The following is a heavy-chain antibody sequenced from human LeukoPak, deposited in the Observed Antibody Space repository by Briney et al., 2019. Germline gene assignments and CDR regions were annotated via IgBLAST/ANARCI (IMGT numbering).Heavy chain of an antibody. D-gene: IGHD3-3*01. Sequence: RASVKVSCKASGYTFTSYDINWVRQATGQGLEWMGWMNPNSGNTGYAQKFQGRVTITRNTSTSTAYMELSSLRSEDTAVYYCARGPYYDFWSGYYTADNWFDPWGQGTLVTVSS. CDR3: ARGPYYDFWSGYYTADNWFDP. CDR1: GYTFTSYD. V-gene: IGHV1-8*03. J-gene: IGHJ5*02. CDR2: MNPNSGNT.